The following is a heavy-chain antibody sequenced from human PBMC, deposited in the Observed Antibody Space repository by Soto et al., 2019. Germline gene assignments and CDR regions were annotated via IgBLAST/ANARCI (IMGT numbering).Heavy chain of an antibody. Sequence: SVKVSCKASGGTFSSCAISWVRQAPGQGLEWMGGIIPIFGTANYAQKFQGRVTITADESTSTAYMELSSLRSEDTAVYYCAKGRSYYYYYGVDVWGQGTTVTVSS. CDR3: AKGRSYYYYYGVDV. J-gene: IGHJ6*02. CDR1: GGTFSSCA. V-gene: IGHV1-69*13. CDR2: IIPIFGTA.